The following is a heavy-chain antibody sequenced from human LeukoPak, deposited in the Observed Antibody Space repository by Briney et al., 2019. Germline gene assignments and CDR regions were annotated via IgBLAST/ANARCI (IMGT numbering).Heavy chain of an antibody. V-gene: IGHV3-21*01. CDR3: GRGSQKLIGAFNI. D-gene: IGHD2/OR15-2a*01. CDR1: GFTFSSYS. CDR2: ISSSSSYI. J-gene: IGHJ3*02. Sequence: GGSLRLSCAASGFTFSSYSMNWVRQAPGKGLEWVSSISSSSSYIYYADSVKGRFTISRDNAKNSLYLQMNSLRAEDTAVYYYGRGSQKLIGAFNIWGQGRMVTVSS.